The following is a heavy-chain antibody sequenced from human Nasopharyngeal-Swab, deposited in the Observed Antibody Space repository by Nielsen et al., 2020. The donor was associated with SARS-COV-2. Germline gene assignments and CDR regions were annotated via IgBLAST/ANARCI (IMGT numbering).Heavy chain of an antibody. CDR2: INHSGST. CDR3: ARRGGASYDILTGYYPYYFDY. CDR1: GGSFSGYY. Sequence: SETLSLTCAVYGGSFSGYYWSWIRQPPGKGLEWIGEINHSGSTNYNSSLKSRVTISVDTSKNQFSLKLSSVTAADTAVYYCARRGGASYDILTGYYPYYFDYWGQGTLVTVSS. J-gene: IGHJ4*02. V-gene: IGHV4-34*01. D-gene: IGHD3-9*01.